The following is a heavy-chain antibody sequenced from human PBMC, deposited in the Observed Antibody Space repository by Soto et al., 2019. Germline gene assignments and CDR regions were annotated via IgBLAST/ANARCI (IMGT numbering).Heavy chain of an antibody. CDR3: TGITWFRGMDV. CDR2: TYYKSKWNN. Sequence: PSQTLSLTCAISGDSVSSNSAGWKLIRQSPSRGLEWLGRTYYKSKWNNDYALSVKSRITINPDTSKNQFSLHLYSVTPEDTAVNYCTGITWFRGMDVWGQGTPVTVSS. V-gene: IGHV6-1*01. J-gene: IGHJ6*02. D-gene: IGHD3-10*01. CDR1: GDSVSSNSAG.